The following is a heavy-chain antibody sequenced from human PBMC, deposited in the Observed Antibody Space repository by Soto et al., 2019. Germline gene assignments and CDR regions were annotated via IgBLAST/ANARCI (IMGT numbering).Heavy chain of an antibody. CDR1: GFAFSTYS. CDR2: FTSSDYI. D-gene: IGHD6-13*01. CDR3: TRDQGSPNFYFYYGMDV. Sequence: PGGSLRLSCAASGFAFSTYSMNWVRQAPGKGLEWVSSFTSSDYIYYAGSVRGRFTISRDNAKNSLSLQMNSLRAEDTAVYYCTRDQGSPNFYFYYGMDVWAKGPRSPSP. J-gene: IGHJ6*02. V-gene: IGHV3-21*01.